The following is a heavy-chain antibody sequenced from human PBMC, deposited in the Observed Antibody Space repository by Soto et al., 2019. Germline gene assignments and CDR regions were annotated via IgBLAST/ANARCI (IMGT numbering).Heavy chain of an antibody. V-gene: IGHV3-7*01. J-gene: IGHJ4*02. Sequence: EVQLVESGGGLVQPGGSLKLSCAASGFTFSSFWMNWVRQAPGKGLEWVANIKGDGSEKYYVDSVKGRFTISRDHAKNSLYLEMNSLRAEDTAVYYCAAGFPPDYWGQGTLVTVSS. CDR3: AAGFPPDY. CDR2: IKGDGSEK. CDR1: GFTFSSFW. D-gene: IGHD3-10*01.